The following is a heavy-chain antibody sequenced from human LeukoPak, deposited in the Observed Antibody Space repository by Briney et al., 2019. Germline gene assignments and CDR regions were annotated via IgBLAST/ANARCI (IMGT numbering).Heavy chain of an antibody. V-gene: IGHV5-10-1*01. CDR3: ARHHGLAAMVFFNY. Sequence: GESLKISCKGSGCSFTSYWISWVRRMPGKGLEWMGRIDPSDSYTNYSPSFQGHVTISADKSISTAYLQWSSLKASDTAMYYCARHHGLAAMVFFNYWGQGTLVTVSS. CDR1: GCSFTSYW. D-gene: IGHD5-18*01. J-gene: IGHJ4*02. CDR2: IDPSDSYT.